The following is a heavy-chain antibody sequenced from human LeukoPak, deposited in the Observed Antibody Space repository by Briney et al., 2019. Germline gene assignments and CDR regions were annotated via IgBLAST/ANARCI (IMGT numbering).Heavy chain of an antibody. Sequence: MPSETLSLTCTVSGGSISSSSYYWSWIRQPPGKGLEWIGYIYTSGSTNYNPFLKSRVTISVDTSKNQFSLKLSSVTAADTAVYYCARHCSGGSCEYYSDAFDIWGQGTMVTVSS. J-gene: IGHJ3*02. CDR1: GGSISSSSYY. CDR3: ARHCSGGSCEYYSDAFDI. V-gene: IGHV4-61*05. D-gene: IGHD2-15*01. CDR2: IYTSGST.